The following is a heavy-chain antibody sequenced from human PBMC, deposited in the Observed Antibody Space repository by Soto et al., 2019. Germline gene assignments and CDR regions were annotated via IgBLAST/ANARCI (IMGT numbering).Heavy chain of an antibody. CDR1: GGTFSSYA. V-gene: IGHV1-69*01. Sequence: QVQLVQSGAEVKKPGSSVKVSCKASGGTFSSYAISWVRQAPGQGLEWMGGIISIFGTANYAQKFQGRVTITADESTSTAYMELSSLRSEDTAVYYCAREVTTVTTRVYYYYGMDVWGQGTTVTVSS. D-gene: IGHD4-17*01. CDR3: AREVTTVTTRVYYYYGMDV. CDR2: IISIFGTA. J-gene: IGHJ6*02.